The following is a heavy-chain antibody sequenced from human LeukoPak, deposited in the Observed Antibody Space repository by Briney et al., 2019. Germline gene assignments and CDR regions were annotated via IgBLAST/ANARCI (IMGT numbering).Heavy chain of an antibody. D-gene: IGHD6-19*01. CDR3: ARDGSSGWYSDY. J-gene: IGHJ4*02. CDR2: ISSSSSYI. Sequence: GGSLRLSCAASGFTFSSYAMRWVRQAPGKGLEWVSSISSSSSYIYYADSVKGRFTISRDNAKNSLYLQMNSLRAEDTALYYCARDGSSGWYSDYWGQGTLVTVSS. V-gene: IGHV3-21*04. CDR1: GFTFSSYA.